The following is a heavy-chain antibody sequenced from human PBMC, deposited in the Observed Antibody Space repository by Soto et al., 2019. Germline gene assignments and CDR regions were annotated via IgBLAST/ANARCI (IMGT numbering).Heavy chain of an antibody. D-gene: IGHD5-12*01. CDR3: AKVKRRIVPTSGGGFDS. J-gene: IGHJ4*02. Sequence: EVQLLESGGGLVQPGGSLRLSCAGSGYTHTFNTYAMSWVRQAPGKGLEWVAGISPTGGSTYYADSVKGRFTISRDNSKDTLFLQMSSLRVEDAAVYFCAKVKRRIVPTSGGGFDSWGRGTLVTVSS. V-gene: IGHV3-23*01. CDR1: GYTHTFNTYA. CDR2: ISPTGGST.